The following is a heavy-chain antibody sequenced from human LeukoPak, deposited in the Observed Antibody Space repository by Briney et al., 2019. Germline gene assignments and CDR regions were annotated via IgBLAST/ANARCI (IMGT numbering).Heavy chain of an antibody. D-gene: IGHD3-3*01. CDR2: IYWNDDE. Sequence: SGPTLVNPTQTLTLTCTFSGFSLSTSRVGVGWIRQPPGKALEWLALIYWNDDERYSPALKRRLTITKDTSKNQVVLTLTNMDPVDTATYYCAHCSYYDFWSGYPGFDYWGQGTLVTVSS. CDR3: AHCSYYDFWSGYPGFDY. J-gene: IGHJ4*02. V-gene: IGHV2-5*01. CDR1: GFSLSTSRVG.